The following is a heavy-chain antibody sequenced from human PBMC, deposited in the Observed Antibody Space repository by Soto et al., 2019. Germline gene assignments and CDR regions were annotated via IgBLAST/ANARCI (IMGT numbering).Heavy chain of an antibody. CDR1: GFSLSTSGMC. V-gene: IGHV2-70*11. D-gene: IGHD1-20*01. J-gene: IGHJ5*02. CDR2: IDWDDDK. CDR3: ARIRNNWNDPGPFDP. Sequence: SGPTLVNPTQTLTLTCTFSGFSLSTSGMCVSWIRQPPGKALEWLARIDWDDDKYYSTSLKTRLTISKDTSKNQVVLTMTNMDPVDTATYYCARIRNNWNDPGPFDPWGQGTLVTVS.